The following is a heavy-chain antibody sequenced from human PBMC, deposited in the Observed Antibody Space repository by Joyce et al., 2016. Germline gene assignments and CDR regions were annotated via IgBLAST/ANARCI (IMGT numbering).Heavy chain of an antibody. D-gene: IGHD5-18*01. V-gene: IGHV3-21*01. Sequence: EVQLVESGGGLVKPGGSLRLSCAASGFNFSYYTMNWVRQAPGKVLEWVASISISSNYIYYADSVKGRFTISRDNAKNSLYLQMNSLRAEDTALYYCARDLVDTAMVTFFDPWGQGTLVTVSS. CDR2: ISISSNYI. CDR1: GFNFSYYT. J-gene: IGHJ5*02. CDR3: ARDLVDTAMVTFFDP.